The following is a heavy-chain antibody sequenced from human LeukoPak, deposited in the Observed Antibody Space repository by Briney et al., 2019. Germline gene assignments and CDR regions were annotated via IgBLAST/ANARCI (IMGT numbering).Heavy chain of an antibody. V-gene: IGHV4-38-2*02. J-gene: IGHJ6*03. CDR1: GYSISSGYY. D-gene: IGHD1-20*01. CDR2: IYHSGST. Sequence: SETLSLTCTVSGYSISSGYYWGWIRQPPGKGLEWIGSIYHSGSTYYNPSLKSRVTISVDTSKNQSSLKLSSVTAADTAVYYCATAGITGTSLQYYYYYYMDVWGKGTTVTVSS. CDR3: ATAGITGTSLQYYYYYYMDV.